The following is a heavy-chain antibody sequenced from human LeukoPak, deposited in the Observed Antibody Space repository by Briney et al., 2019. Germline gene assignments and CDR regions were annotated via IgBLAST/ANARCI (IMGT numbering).Heavy chain of an antibody. J-gene: IGHJ4*02. V-gene: IGHV4-34*01. D-gene: IGHD2-8*01. CDR2: INNDGST. CDR3: ALQWTRHYTNGEFYLGGEDH. CDR1: SASFSGYY. Sequence: PSETLSLTCAVDSASFSGYYWSWIRQPPGKGLEWIGEINNDGSTNYNPSLKSRVTISADTSKTQLSLKLTSVTAAATAVYYCALQWTRHYTNGEFYLGGEDHWGQGTLVTVSS.